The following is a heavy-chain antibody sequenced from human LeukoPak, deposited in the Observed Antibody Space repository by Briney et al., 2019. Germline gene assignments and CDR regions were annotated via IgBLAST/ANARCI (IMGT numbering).Heavy chain of an antibody. D-gene: IGHD3-22*01. V-gene: IGHV4-39*01. CDR2: IYYSGST. J-gene: IGHJ4*02. CDR3: ARLYYDSSGYYQTCYF. Sequence: SETLSLTCTVSGGSISSSSYYWGWIRQPPGKGLEWIGSIYYSGSTYYNPSLKSRVTISVDTSKNQFSLNLSSVTAADTAVYYCARLYYDSSGYYQTCYFWGQGTLVTVSS. CDR1: GGSISSSSYY.